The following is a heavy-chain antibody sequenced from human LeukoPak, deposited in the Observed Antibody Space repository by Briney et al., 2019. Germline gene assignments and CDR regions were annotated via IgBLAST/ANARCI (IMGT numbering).Heavy chain of an antibody. CDR3: ARGSSGYSFDY. D-gene: IGHD3-22*01. V-gene: IGHV3-53*01. CDR1: EFTVSSNY. Sequence: GGSLRLSCAVFEFTVSSNYMSWVRQVPGKGLEWVSVIYSGAGTHYADSVKGRFTISRDNSKNTLYLQMNSLRVEDTAVYYCARGSSGYSFDYWGQGTLVTVSS. J-gene: IGHJ4*02. CDR2: IYSGAGT.